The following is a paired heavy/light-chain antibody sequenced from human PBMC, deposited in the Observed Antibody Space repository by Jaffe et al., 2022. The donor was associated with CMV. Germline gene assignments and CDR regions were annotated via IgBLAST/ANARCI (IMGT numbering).Heavy chain of an antibody. V-gene: IGHV3-23*01. J-gene: IGHJ4*02. Sequence: EVQLLESGGGLVRPGGSLRLSCVASGFTFNNYAMSWVRQAPGKRLEWVSGISGDGVSSYYIDSAMGRFTISRDKSKNTLFLQMNSLRVEDTGIYYCARDPWQWLAMGDFDHWGQGTLVTVSS. D-gene: IGHD6-19*01. CDR1: GFTFNNYA. CDR3: ARDPWQWLAMGDFDH. CDR2: ISGDGVSS.
Light chain of an antibody. Sequence: DVVVTQSPLSLPVTLGQPASISCSSSQSLVHSDGNTYLNWFHQRPGESPRRLVYKIFNRDSGVPDRFSGSGSGTDFTLHISRVEAEDVGFYYCMQGTHWPRTFGQGTKVEIK. CDR3: MQGTHWPRT. V-gene: IGKV2-30*02. J-gene: IGKJ1*01. CDR1: QSLVHSDGNTY. CDR2: KIF.